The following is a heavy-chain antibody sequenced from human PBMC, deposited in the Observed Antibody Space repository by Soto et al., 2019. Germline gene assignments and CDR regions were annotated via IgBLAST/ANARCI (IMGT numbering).Heavy chain of an antibody. D-gene: IGHD4-4*01. CDR1: GGTFSSYA. V-gene: IGHV1-69*12. Sequence: QVQLVQSGAEVKKPGSSVKVSCKASGGTFSSYAISWVRQAPGQGLEWMGGIIPIFGTANYAQKFQGRVTITADESTSTAYMELSSLRSEDTAVYYCASPRGVTVREIPKSVTPHYYYYGMDVWGQGTTVTVSS. CDR2: IIPIFGTA. J-gene: IGHJ6*02. CDR3: ASPRGVTVREIPKSVTPHYYYYGMDV.